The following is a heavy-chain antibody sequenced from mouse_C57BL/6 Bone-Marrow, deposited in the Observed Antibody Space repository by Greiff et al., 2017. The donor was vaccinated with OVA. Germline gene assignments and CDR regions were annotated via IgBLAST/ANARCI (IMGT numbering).Heavy chain of an antibody. CDR1: GFTFSDYY. V-gene: IGHV5-12*01. CDR3: ARHLDNEYEGYCDV. Sequence: EVKVEESGGGLVQPGGSLKLSCAASGFTFSDYYMYWVRQTPEKRLEWVAYISNGGGSTYYPDTVKGRFTISRDNAKNTLYLHMSRLKSEETALYDCARHLDNEYEGYCDVWGTGTTVTFPP. J-gene: IGHJ1*03. D-gene: IGHD2-4*01. CDR2: ISNGGGST.